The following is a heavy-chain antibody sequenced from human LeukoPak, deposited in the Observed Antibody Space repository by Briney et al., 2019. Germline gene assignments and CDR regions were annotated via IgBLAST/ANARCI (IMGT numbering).Heavy chain of an antibody. CDR2: ISAYNGNT. Sequence: ASVKVSCKASGYTFTSYGISWVRQAPGQGLEWMGWISAYNGNTNYAQKLQGRVTMTTDTSTSTAYMELRSLRSDDTAVYYGARAMVTSINYCYGMDVWGQGTTVTVSS. CDR3: ARAMVTSINYCYGMDV. V-gene: IGHV1-18*01. D-gene: IGHD5-18*01. CDR1: GYTFTSYG. J-gene: IGHJ6*02.